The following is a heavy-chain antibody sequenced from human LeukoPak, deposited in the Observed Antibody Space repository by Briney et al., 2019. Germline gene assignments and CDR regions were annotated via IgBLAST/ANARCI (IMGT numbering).Heavy chain of an antibody. Sequence: ASETLSLTCTVSGGSISSSSYYWGWIRQPPGKGLEWIGSIYYSGSTYYNPSLKSRVTISVDKSKNQFSLQLKSVTPEDSAVYYCARIAAPSREGDYWGQGTLVTVSS. CDR3: ARIAAPSREGDY. V-gene: IGHV4-39*07. CDR1: GGSISSSSYY. D-gene: IGHD6-13*01. CDR2: IYYSGST. J-gene: IGHJ4*02.